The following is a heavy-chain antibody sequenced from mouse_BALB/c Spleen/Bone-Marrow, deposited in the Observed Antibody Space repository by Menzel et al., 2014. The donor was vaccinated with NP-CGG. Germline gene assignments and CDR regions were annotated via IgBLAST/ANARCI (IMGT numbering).Heavy chain of an antibody. V-gene: IGHV5-4*02. Sequence: EVQLVESGGGLVKPGGTLKLSCAASGFTFRDYYMYWVRQTPEKRLEWVATISDGGSYTYYPDSVKGRFTISRDNAKNNLYLQMSSLKSEDTAMYYCARGSSYFDYWGQGTTLTGSS. J-gene: IGHJ2*01. D-gene: IGHD1-1*01. CDR3: ARGSSYFDY. CDR1: GFTFRDYY. CDR2: ISDGGSYT.